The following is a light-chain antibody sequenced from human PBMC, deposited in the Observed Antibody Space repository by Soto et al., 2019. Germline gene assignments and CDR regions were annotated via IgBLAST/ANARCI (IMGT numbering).Light chain of an antibody. CDR3: MQNFYLNT. CDR2: EVS. V-gene: IGKV2D-29*02. Sequence: IVMTQTPLSLSVTPGQSASISCKSSQSLLHSDGKTYLYWYLQKPGQSPRLLICEVSNRFSGVTDRFRRSGLGTEFALKIIRVEAEAVWVYFCMQNFYLNTFGQGTKLET. CDR1: QSLLHSDGKTY. J-gene: IGKJ2*01.